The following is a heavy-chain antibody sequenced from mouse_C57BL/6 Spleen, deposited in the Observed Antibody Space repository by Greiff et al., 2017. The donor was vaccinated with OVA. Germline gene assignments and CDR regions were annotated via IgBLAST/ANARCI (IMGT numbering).Heavy chain of an antibody. CDR1: GYAFSSYW. Sequence: VQLQQSGAELVKPGASVKISCKASGYAFSSYWMNWVKQRPGKGLEWIGQIYPGDGDTNYNGKFKGKATLTADKSSSTAYMQLSSLTSEDSAVYFCARSGVITTVVAYYFDYWGLGTTLTVSS. CDR2: IYPGDGDT. D-gene: IGHD1-1*01. V-gene: IGHV1-80*01. CDR3: ARSGVITTVVAYYFDY. J-gene: IGHJ2*01.